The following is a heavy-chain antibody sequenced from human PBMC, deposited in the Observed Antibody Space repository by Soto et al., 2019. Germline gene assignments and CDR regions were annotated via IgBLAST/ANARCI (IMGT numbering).Heavy chain of an antibody. J-gene: IGHJ4*02. Sequence: QVQLVQSGAEVKKPGASVKVSCKASGYTFTSYYMHWVRQAPGQGLEWMGIINPSGGSTSYAQKFQGGVTMTRDTSTSTVYMELSSLRSEDTAVYYCASGITIFGVKNYWGQGTLVTVSS. CDR2: INPSGGST. CDR3: ASGITIFGVKNY. V-gene: IGHV1-46*03. CDR1: GYTFTSYY. D-gene: IGHD3-3*01.